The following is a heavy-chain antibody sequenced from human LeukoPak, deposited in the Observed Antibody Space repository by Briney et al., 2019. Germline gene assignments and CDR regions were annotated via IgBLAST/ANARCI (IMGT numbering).Heavy chain of an antibody. Sequence: GGSLRLSCAASGFAFSSHAMSWVRQAPGKGLEWLANIKQDGSVKYYVDSVKGRFTISRDNAKNSLFLQMNSLRAEDTAVYYCARDVGWDSSLVTTTRSDYWGQGTLVTVSS. CDR3: ARDVGWDSSLVTTTRSDY. CDR2: IKQDGSVK. V-gene: IGHV3-7*01. D-gene: IGHD1-1*01. J-gene: IGHJ4*02. CDR1: GFAFSSHA.